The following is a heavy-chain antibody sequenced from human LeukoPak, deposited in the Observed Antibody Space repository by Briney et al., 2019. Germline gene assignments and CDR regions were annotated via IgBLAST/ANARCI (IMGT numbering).Heavy chain of an antibody. CDR1: GGSFSGYY. D-gene: IGHD3-16*01. CDR2: INHSGST. J-gene: IGHJ5*02. Sequence: SETLSLTCAVYGGSFSGYYWSWIRQPPGKGLEWIGEINHSGSTNYHPPLKSRATISVDPSKDQFSLKLSSLTAADTAVYYCASNMITFGGVRGWFDPWGQGTLVTVSP. CDR3: ASNMITFGGVRGWFDP. V-gene: IGHV4-34*01.